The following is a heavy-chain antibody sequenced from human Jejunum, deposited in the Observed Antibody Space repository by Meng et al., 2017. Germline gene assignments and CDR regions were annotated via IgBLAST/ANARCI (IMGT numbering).Heavy chain of an antibody. CDR3: AGSAVVAAHP. Sequence: QAHRLESGGGLGKPGGSLRLSCAASGFSFSDYYMAWIRQAPGKGLEWVSYISESGTTIFYADSVKGRFTISRDNAKNSLYLQMSNLRAEDTAVYYCAGSAVVAAHPWGQGTLVTVSS. CDR1: GFSFSDYY. CDR2: ISESGTTI. D-gene: IGHD2-15*01. V-gene: IGHV3-11*01. J-gene: IGHJ5*02.